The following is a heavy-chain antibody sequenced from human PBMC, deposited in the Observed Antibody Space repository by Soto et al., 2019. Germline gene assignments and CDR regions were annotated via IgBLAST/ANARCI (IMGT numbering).Heavy chain of an antibody. Sequence: PGGSLRLSCAASGFTFSSYAMSWVRQAPGKGLEWVSAISGSDGSTYYADSVKGRFTISRDNSKNTLYLQMNSLRAEDTAVYYCAKDRRGGVGIQLWSPEEYYYYGMDVWGQGTTVTVSS. CDR3: AKDRRGGVGIQLWSPEEYYYYGMDV. J-gene: IGHJ6*02. CDR1: GFTFSSYA. CDR2: ISGSDGST. V-gene: IGHV3-23*01. D-gene: IGHD5-18*01.